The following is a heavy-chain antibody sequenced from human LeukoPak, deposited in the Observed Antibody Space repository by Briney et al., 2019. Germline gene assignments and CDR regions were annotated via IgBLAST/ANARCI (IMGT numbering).Heavy chain of an antibody. D-gene: IGHD6-19*01. Sequence: SETLSLTCTVSGDSISSYYWSWIRQPPGKGLEWIGYIYYSGSTSYNPSLMSRVTISADTSKNQFSLKLSSVTAADTAVYYCARASGWYSPPVVDYWGQGTLVTVSS. V-gene: IGHV4-59*01. J-gene: IGHJ4*02. CDR3: ARASGWYSPPVVDY. CDR2: IYYSGST. CDR1: GDSISSYY.